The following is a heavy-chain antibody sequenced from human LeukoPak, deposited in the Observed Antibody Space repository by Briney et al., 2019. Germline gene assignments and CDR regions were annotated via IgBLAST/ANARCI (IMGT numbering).Heavy chain of an antibody. V-gene: IGHV1-46*01. CDR1: GYTFTSYY. D-gene: IGHD6-19*01. Sequence: PGASVKVSCKASGYTFTSYYLHWVRQAPGQGLEWMGIINPRGGSTTYAQKFQGRVTMTRDMSTSTVYMELSSLRSEDTALYYCARDGYSSGWYDVYYYYMDVWGKGTTVSVSS. CDR3: ARDGYSSGWYDVYYYYMDV. CDR2: INPRGGST. J-gene: IGHJ6*03.